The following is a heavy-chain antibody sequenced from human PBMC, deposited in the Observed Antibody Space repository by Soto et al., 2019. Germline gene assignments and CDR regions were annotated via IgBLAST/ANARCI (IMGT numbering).Heavy chain of an antibody. D-gene: IGHD1-1*01. CDR2: IWNDGSNK. Sequence: VGSLRLSCGASGFSFDVYGGHWVRQAPGKGLEWVAVIWNDGSNKYYADSVKGRFTISRDNAKNTLNLQMNSLRAEDTAVYYCVRGNGNNHGHFDYWGQGTLVTVSS. J-gene: IGHJ4*02. CDR1: GFSFDVYG. CDR3: VRGNGNNHGHFDY. V-gene: IGHV3-33*01.